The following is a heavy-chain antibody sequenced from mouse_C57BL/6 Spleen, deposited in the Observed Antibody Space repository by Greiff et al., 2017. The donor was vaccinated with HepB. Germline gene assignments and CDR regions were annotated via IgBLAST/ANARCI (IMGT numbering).Heavy chain of an antibody. Sequence: QVQLQQSGAELVKPGASVKISCKASGYAFSSYWMNWVKQRPGKGLEWIGQIYPGDGDTNYNGKFKGKATLTADKSSSPGYMQLSSLTSEDSAVYFCARAVGDGSSYLYYAMDYWGQGTSVTVSS. D-gene: IGHD1-1*01. J-gene: IGHJ4*01. CDR3: ARAVGDGSSYLYYAMDY. V-gene: IGHV1-80*01. CDR1: GYAFSSYW. CDR2: IYPGDGDT.